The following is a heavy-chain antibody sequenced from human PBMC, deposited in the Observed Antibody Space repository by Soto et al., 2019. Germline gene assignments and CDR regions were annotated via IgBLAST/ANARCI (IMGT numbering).Heavy chain of an antibody. CDR2: ISSNGGST. CDR3: ARGRGYYFDY. Sequence: EVQLVESGGGLVQPGGSLRLSCAASGFTFSSYAMHWVRQAPGKGLEYVSAISSNGGSTYYANTVKGRFTISRDNSKNTLYLQMGSLRAGERAVEYGARGRGYYFDYWGQGTLVTVSS. J-gene: IGHJ4*02. V-gene: IGHV3-64*01. CDR1: GFTFSSYA. D-gene: IGHD3-10*01.